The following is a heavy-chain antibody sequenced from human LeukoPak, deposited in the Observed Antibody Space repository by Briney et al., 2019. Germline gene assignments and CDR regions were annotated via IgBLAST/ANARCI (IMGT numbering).Heavy chain of an antibody. J-gene: IGHJ4*02. V-gene: IGHV3-30-3*01. Sequence: PGGSLRLSCAASGFTFSSYAMHWVRQAPGKGLEWVAVISYDGSNKYYADSVKGRFTISRDNSKNTLYLQMNSLRAEDTAVYYCARISESGTYSDYWGQGTLVTVSS. D-gene: IGHD1-26*01. CDR2: ISYDGSNK. CDR1: GFTFSSYA. CDR3: ARISESGTYSDY.